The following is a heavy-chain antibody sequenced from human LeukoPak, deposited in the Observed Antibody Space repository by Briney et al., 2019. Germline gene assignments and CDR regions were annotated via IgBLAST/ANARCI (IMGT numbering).Heavy chain of an antibody. V-gene: IGHV4-4*07. CDR3: ARSPPCSSTSCPDNWFDP. D-gene: IGHD2-2*01. CDR1: GGSISSYY. Sequence: SETLSLTCTVSGGSISSYYWSWIRQPAGKGLEWIGRIYTSGSTNYNPSLKSRVTMSVDTSKNQFSLKLSSVTAADTAVYYCARSPPCSSTSCPDNWFDPWGQGTLVTASS. CDR2: IYTSGST. J-gene: IGHJ5*02.